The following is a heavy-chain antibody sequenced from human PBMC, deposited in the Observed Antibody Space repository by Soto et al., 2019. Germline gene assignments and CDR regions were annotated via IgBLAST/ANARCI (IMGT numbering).Heavy chain of an antibody. CDR2: ISGYNGNT. V-gene: IGHV1-18*01. J-gene: IGHJ4*02. Sequence: ASVTVSRKTSNYTFPSFGISWLRQAPGQRLECMGWISGYNGNTKYAQRLQGRVTMTTDTSTSTAYMELRSLRSGDPAVYYCARDEMSMISGEVMGRFDHWGQGTQVTVSS. CDR3: ARDEMSMISGEVMGRFDH. D-gene: IGHD3-16*01. CDR1: NYTFPSFG.